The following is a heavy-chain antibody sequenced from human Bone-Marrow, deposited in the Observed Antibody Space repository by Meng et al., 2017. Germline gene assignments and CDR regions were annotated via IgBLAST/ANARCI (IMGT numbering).Heavy chain of an antibody. Sequence: LSLTCAVYGGSFSGYYCIWIRQPPGKGLEWVSAISGSGGSTYYADSVKGRFTISRDNSKNTLYLQMNSLRAEDTAVYYCAKAIYGDYVNYWGQGTLVTVSS. D-gene: IGHD4-17*01. J-gene: IGHJ4*02. CDR3: AKAIYGDYVNY. CDR1: GGSFSGYY. V-gene: IGHV3-23*01. CDR2: ISGSGGST.